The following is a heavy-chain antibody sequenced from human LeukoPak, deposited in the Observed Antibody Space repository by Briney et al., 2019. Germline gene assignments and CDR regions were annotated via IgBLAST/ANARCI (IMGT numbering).Heavy chain of an antibody. Sequence: ASVKVSCKASGYTFTSYDINWVRQATGQGLEWMGRISAYNGNTNYAQKLQGRVTMTTDTSTSTAYMEVRSLTSDDTAVYYCARGDKRSGSYFDSWGQGTLVTVSS. D-gene: IGHD3-3*01. V-gene: IGHV1-18*01. CDR2: ISAYNGNT. CDR1: GYTFTSYD. J-gene: IGHJ4*02. CDR3: ARGDKRSGSYFDS.